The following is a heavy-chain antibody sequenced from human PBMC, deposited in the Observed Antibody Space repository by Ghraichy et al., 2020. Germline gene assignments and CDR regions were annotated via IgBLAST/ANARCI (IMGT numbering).Heavy chain of an antibody. D-gene: IGHD4-17*01. CDR1: GGSISSYY. CDR3: AREGSGGDYILQH. Sequence: SETLSLTCTVSGGSISSYYWSWIRQPPGKGLEWIGYIYYSGSTNYNPSLKSRVTISVDTSKNQFSLKLSSVTAADTAVYYCAREGSGGDYILQHWGQGTLVTVSS. CDR2: IYYSGST. J-gene: IGHJ1*01. V-gene: IGHV4-59*01.